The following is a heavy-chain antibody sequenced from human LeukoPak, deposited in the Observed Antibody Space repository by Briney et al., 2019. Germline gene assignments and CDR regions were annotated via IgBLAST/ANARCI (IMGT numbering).Heavy chain of an antibody. CDR1: GGTLSSYA. CDR3: ARAKLLPGSYYYYYMDV. Sequence: SVKVSCKASGGTLSSYAISWVRQAPGQGLEWMGGIIPIFGTANYAQKFQGRVTITADESTSTAYMELSSLRSEDTAVYYCARAKLLPGSYYYYYMDVWGKGTTVTISS. J-gene: IGHJ6*03. D-gene: IGHD2-15*01. V-gene: IGHV1-69*01. CDR2: IIPIFGTA.